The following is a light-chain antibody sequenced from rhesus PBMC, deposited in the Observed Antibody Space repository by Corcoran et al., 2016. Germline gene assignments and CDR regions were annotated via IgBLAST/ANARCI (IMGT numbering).Light chain of an antibody. Sequence: EIVMTQSPATLSLSPGERVTLSCRASKSVGREVAWYQQKPGQAPRRLKNNIFNRVNGIPDRVSGSGSGTDFTLIISSLAPEDVGIYYCQQYTDGNTFGGGTKVELK. CDR1: KSVGRE. CDR3: QQYTDGNT. J-gene: IGKJ4*01. CDR2: NIF. V-gene: IGKV3S9*01.